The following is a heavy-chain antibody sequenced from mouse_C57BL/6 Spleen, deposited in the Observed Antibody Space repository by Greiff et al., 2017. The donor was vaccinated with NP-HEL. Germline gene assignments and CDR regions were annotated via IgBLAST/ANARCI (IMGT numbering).Heavy chain of an antibody. CDR3: ARGYDYDLYAMDY. V-gene: IGHV1-19*01. CDR2: INPYNGGT. Sequence: EVQLQQSGPVLVKPGASVKMSCKASGYTFTDYYMNWVKQSHGKSLEWIGVINPYNGGTSYNQKFKGKATLTVDKSSSTAYMELNSLTSEDSAVYYCARGYDYDLYAMDYWGQGTSVTVSS. CDR1: GYTFTDYY. J-gene: IGHJ4*01. D-gene: IGHD2-4*01.